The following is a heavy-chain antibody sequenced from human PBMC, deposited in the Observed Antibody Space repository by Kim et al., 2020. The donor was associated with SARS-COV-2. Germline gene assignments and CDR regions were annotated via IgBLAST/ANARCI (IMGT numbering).Heavy chain of an antibody. D-gene: IGHD3-3*01. V-gene: IGHV1-18*01. CDR3: ARGRAAIFGVVTTYYYYYGMDV. Sequence: ASVKVSCKASGYTFTSYGISWVRQAPGQGLEWMGWISAYNGNTNYAQKLQGRVTMTTDTSTSTAYMELRSLRSDDTAVYYCARGRAAIFGVVTTYYYYYGMDVWGQGTTVTVSS. CDR1: GYTFTSYG. CDR2: ISAYNGNT. J-gene: IGHJ6*02.